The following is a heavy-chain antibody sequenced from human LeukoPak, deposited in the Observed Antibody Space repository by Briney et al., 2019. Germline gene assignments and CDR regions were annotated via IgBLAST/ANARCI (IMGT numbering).Heavy chain of an antibody. V-gene: IGHV3-74*01. Sequence: GGSLRLSCAGSGFTFSNYWIHWVRQAPGKGLVWVSRVSSDGTSTFYADSVKDRFTISRDNAKNTLYLQMNSLRAEDTAVYYCARDLGPSRRAFDIWGQGTLVTVSS. CDR3: ARDLGPSRRAFDI. J-gene: IGHJ3*02. CDR2: VSSDGTST. D-gene: IGHD3-16*01. CDR1: GFTFSNYW.